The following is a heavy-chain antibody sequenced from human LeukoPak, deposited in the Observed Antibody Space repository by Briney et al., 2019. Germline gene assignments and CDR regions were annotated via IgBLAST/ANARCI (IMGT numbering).Heavy chain of an antibody. Sequence: TSQTLSLTCTVSGGSISSGSYYWSWIRQPAGKGLEWIGRIYTSGSTNYNPSLKSRVTISVDTSKNQFSLKLSSVTAAHTAVYYCARTGVVKYYYDSSGYYYEVWGQGTLVTVSS. D-gene: IGHD3-22*01. CDR1: GGSISSGSYY. J-gene: IGHJ4*02. V-gene: IGHV4-61*02. CDR2: IYTSGST. CDR3: ARTGVVKYYYDSSGYYYEV.